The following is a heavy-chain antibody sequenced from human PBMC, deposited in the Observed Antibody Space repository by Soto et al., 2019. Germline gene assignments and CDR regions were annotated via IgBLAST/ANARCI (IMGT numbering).Heavy chain of an antibody. D-gene: IGHD3-3*01. CDR3: ASHWGITSFGVAHYGMDV. CDR2: ISSSSSYI. Sequence: EVQLVESGGGLVKPGGSLRLSCAASGFTFSSYSMNWVRQAPGKGLEWVSAISSSSSYIYYADSVKGRFTISRDNAKNSLYLQMNSLRAEDTAVYYCASHWGITSFGVAHYGMDVWGQGTTVTVSS. J-gene: IGHJ6*02. CDR1: GFTFSSYS. V-gene: IGHV3-21*01.